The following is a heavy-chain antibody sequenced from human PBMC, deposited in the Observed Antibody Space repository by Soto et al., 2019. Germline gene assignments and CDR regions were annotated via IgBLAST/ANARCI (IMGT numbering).Heavy chain of an antibody. Sequence: QVQLQESGPGLVKPSQTLSLTCTVSGGSISSGGYYWSWIRQHPGKGLEWIGYIYYSGSTYYNLSLKSRVTISVDTSKNQFSLKLSSVTAADTAVYYCARTSYDSSGTAADPWGQGTLVTVSS. CDR1: GGSISSGGYY. J-gene: IGHJ5*02. V-gene: IGHV4-31*03. CDR2: IYYSGST. D-gene: IGHD3-22*01. CDR3: ARTSYDSSGTAADP.